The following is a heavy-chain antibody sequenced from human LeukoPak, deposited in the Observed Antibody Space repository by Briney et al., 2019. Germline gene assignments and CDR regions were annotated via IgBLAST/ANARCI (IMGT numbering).Heavy chain of an antibody. J-gene: IGHJ4*02. V-gene: IGHV3-23*01. CDR1: GFTFSSYA. CDR3: AKGWQALGYTYGSCYFDY. Sequence: GGSLRLSCAASGFTFSSYAMSWVRQAPGEGLEWVSTLSGSGGSTYYADSVKGRFTISRDNSKNTLYLQMSGLRAEDTAVYYCAKGWQALGYTYGSCYFDYWGQGTLVTVSS. D-gene: IGHD5-18*01. CDR2: LSGSGGST.